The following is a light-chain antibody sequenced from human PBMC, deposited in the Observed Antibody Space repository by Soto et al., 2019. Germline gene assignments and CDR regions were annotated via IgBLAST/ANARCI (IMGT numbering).Light chain of an antibody. CDR3: ATWDDSLSGVE. CDR1: GSNIGRNS. Sequence: QSVLTQPPSTSGTPGQRVTIPCSGSGSNIGRNSVTWYQRLPGTAPKLLVYRNNQRPSGVPERFSGSKSGTSASLAINDLQSEDEADYYCATWDDSLSGVEFGGGTKVTVL. J-gene: IGLJ3*02. CDR2: RNN. V-gene: IGLV1-44*01.